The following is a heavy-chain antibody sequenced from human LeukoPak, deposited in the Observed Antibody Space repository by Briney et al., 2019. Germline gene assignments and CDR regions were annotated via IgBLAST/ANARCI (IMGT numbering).Heavy chain of an antibody. Sequence: PGGSLRLSCAASGFTFSSYAMSWVRQAPGKGLEWVSAISGSGGSTYYADSVKGRFTISRDNAKNSLYLQMNSLRVEDTAVYYCVREGYFVFDFWGQGALVTVSS. J-gene: IGHJ4*02. V-gene: IGHV3-23*01. CDR1: GFTFSSYA. CDR3: VREGYFVFDF. D-gene: IGHD2-21*01. CDR2: ISGSGGST.